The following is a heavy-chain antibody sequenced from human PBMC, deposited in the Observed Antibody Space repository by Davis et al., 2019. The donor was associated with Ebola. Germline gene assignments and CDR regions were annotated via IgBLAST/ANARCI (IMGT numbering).Heavy chain of an antibody. J-gene: IGHJ6*04. CDR3: AGLSAGTAYLSYYYYGIDV. CDR1: GYSFTSYW. Sequence: GESLKISCKGSGYSFTSYWIGWVRQMPGKGLEWMGIIYPGDSDTRYSPSFQGQVNISADKSISTAYLQWSSLKASDTAMYYCAGLSAGTAYLSYYYYGIDVWGKGTTVTVSP. CDR2: IYPGDSDT. V-gene: IGHV5-51*01. D-gene: IGHD6-19*01.